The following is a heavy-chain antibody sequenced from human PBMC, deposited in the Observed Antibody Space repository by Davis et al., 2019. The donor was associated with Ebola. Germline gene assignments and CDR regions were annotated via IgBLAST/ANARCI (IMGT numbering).Heavy chain of an antibody. CDR3: ASGVVAANGYYYGMDV. D-gene: IGHD2-15*01. CDR2: IYYSGST. CDR1: GGSFSGYY. Sequence: MPSETLSLTCAVYGGSFSGYYWSWIRQPPGKGLEWIGSIYYSGSTYYNPSLKSRVTISIDTSKNQFSLKLSSVTAADTAVFYCASGVVAANGYYYGMDVWGQGTTVTVSS. J-gene: IGHJ6*02. V-gene: IGHV4-34*01.